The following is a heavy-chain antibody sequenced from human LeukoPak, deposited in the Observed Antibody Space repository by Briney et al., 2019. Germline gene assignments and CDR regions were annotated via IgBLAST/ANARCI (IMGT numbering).Heavy chain of an antibody. CDR3: AREIGGYCSSTSCYGPIDY. J-gene: IGHJ4*02. CDR2: ISSSSSYI. V-gene: IGHV3-21*01. Sequence: PGGSLRLSCAASGFTFSSYSMNWVRQAPGKGVEWVSPISSSSSYIYYADSVKGRFTISRDNAKNSLYLQMNSLRAEDTAVYYCAREIGGYCSSTSCYGPIDYWGQGTLVTVSS. D-gene: IGHD2-2*01. CDR1: GFTFSSYS.